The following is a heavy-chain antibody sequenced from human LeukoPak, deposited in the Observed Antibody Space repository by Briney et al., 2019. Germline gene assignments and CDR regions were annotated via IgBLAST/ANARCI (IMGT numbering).Heavy chain of an antibody. D-gene: IGHD5-18*01. Sequence: GGSLRLSCAASGFTFSSYWMSWVRQAPGKGLEWVANIKQDGSEKYYVDSVRGRFTISRDNAKNSLYLQMNSLRAEDTAVYYRAREQKQLWANYYYYMDVWGKGTTVTVSS. V-gene: IGHV3-7*01. CDR3: AREQKQLWANYYYYMDV. CDR1: GFTFSSYW. J-gene: IGHJ6*03. CDR2: IKQDGSEK.